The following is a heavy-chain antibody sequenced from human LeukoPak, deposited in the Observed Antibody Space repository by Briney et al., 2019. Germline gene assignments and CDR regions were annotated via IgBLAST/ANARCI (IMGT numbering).Heavy chain of an antibody. Sequence: EPGGSLRLSRAASGFTFSSYEMNWVRQAPGKGLEWVSYISSSGSTIYYADSVKGRFTISRDNAKNSLYLQMNSLRAEDTAVYYCATLPLTATRDYWGQGTLVTVSS. CDR1: GFTFSSYE. J-gene: IGHJ4*02. D-gene: IGHD2-21*02. CDR3: ATLPLTATRDY. V-gene: IGHV3-48*03. CDR2: ISSSGSTI.